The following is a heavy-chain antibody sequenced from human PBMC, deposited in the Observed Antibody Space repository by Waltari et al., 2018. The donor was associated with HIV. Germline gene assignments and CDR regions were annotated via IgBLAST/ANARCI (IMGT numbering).Heavy chain of an antibody. V-gene: IGHV3-15*01. CDR1: GLKVSGDW. D-gene: IGHD2-21*01. CDR2: IKSYGGGGTT. J-gene: IGHJ4*02. Sequence: DVQFVASGGGLVDHGAPLRLPLALYGLKVSGDWMTWVRQAPGNWLEWVGRIKSYGGGGTTDYAAPVKGRFIISRYDSKNTIYLQMSSLKTEDTALYYFAHVAEGVVGLDSWGQGTLVTVSS. CDR3: AHVAEGVVGLDS.